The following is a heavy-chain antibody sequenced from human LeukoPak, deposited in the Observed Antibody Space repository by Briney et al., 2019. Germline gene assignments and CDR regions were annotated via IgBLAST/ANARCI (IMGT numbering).Heavy chain of an antibody. J-gene: IGHJ6*02. CDR1: GGSISSYC. CDR3: ARDLKLDYYYYGMDV. Sequence: SETLSLTCTVSGGSISSYCWSWIRQPPGKGLEWIGYIYYSGSTNYNPSLKSRVTISVDTSKNQFSLKLSSVTAADTAVYYCARDLKLDYYYYGMDVWGQGTTVTVSS. CDR2: IYYSGST. V-gene: IGHV4-59*12. D-gene: IGHD3-10*01.